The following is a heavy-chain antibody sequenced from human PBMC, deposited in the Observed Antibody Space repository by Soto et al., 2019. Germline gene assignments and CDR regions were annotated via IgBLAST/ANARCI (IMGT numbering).Heavy chain of an antibody. J-gene: IGHJ4*02. CDR1: GGTFSSYT. CDR2: IIPILGIA. V-gene: IGHV1-69*04. D-gene: IGHD6-13*01. Sequence: SVKVSCKASGGTFSSYTISWVRQAPGQGLEWMGRIIPILGIANYAQKFQGRVTITADKSTSTAYMELSSLRSEDTAVYYCARDVSSWYFDYWGQGTLVTVSS. CDR3: ARDVSSWYFDY.